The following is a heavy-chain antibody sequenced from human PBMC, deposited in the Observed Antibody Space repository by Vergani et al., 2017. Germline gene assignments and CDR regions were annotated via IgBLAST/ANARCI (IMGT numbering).Heavy chain of an antibody. CDR1: GGSISSYY. V-gene: IGHV4-59*01. CDR3: ARVANCSSTSCYIGWFDP. J-gene: IGHJ5*02. Sequence: QVQLQESGPGLVKPSETLSLTCTVSGGSISSYYWSWIRQPPGKGLEWIGYIYYSGSTNYNPSLKSRVIISVDTSKNQFSMKLSSVTAADTAVYYCARVANCSSTSCYIGWFDPWGQGTLVTVSS. CDR2: IYYSGST. D-gene: IGHD2-2*02.